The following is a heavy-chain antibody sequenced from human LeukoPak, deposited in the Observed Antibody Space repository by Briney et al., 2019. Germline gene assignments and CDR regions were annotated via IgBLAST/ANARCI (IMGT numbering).Heavy chain of an antibody. D-gene: IGHD2/OR15-2a*01. CDR3: ARLLGWFDP. CDR2: IYYSGNT. Sequence: PSETLSLTRTVSGGSISSSSYYWGWIRQPPGKGLEWIGSIYYSGNTYYNPSLKSRVTISVDTSKNQFSLKLSSVTAADTAVYYCARLLGWFDPWGQGTLVTVSS. CDR1: GGSISSSSYY. J-gene: IGHJ5*02. V-gene: IGHV4-39*01.